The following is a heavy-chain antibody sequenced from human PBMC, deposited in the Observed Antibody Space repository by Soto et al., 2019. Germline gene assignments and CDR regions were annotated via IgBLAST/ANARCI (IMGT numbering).Heavy chain of an antibody. J-gene: IGHJ4*02. V-gene: IGHV4-39*01. CDR1: GGSISSSSYY. Sequence: PSETLSLTCTVSGGSISSSSYYWGWIRQPPGKGLEWIGSIYYSGSTYYNPSLKSRVTVSVDTSKNQFSLKLSSVTAADTAVYYCARRPSGSYFGYWGQGTLVTVS. CDR3: ARRPSGSYFGY. CDR2: IYYSGST. D-gene: IGHD1-26*01.